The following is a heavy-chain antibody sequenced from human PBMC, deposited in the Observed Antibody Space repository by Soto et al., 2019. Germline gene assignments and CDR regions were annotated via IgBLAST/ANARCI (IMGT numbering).Heavy chain of an antibody. CDR2: IRSKAYGGTT. CDR3: TRATTRRWEQQPSFDY. V-gene: IGHV3-49*03. CDR1: GFTFGDYA. J-gene: IGHJ4*02. D-gene: IGHD6-13*01. Sequence: GGSLRLSCTASGFTFGDYAMSWFRQAPGKGLEWVGFIRSKAYGGTTEYAASVKGRFTISRDDSKSIAYLQMNSLKTEDTAVYYCTRATTRRWEQQPSFDYWGQGTLVTVSS.